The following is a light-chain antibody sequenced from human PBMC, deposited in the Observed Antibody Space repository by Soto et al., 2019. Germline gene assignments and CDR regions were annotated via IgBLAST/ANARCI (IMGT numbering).Light chain of an antibody. CDR2: GAS. CDR1: QGISDY. CDR3: QQFNAYRLT. V-gene: IGKV1-9*01. Sequence: DIQLTQSPSFLSASVGDRVTISCRASQGISDYLAWYQQKPGKAPKLLIYGASTLQSGVPTRFSGGATGTESTPTISSLQPEDFATYFCQQFNAYRLTFGGRTRLEIK. J-gene: IGKJ4*01.